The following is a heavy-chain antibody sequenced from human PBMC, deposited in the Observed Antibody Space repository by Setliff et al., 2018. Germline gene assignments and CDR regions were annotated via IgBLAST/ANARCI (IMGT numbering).Heavy chain of an antibody. CDR3: TSAKLERRTGHHYYMDV. D-gene: IGHD1-1*01. J-gene: IGHJ6*03. V-gene: IGHV3-15*01. Sequence: GGSLRLSCAASGLTFSHAWMTWVRQSPGKGLEWVGRIRSRNDGGTTDYSAPVKGRFTFSRDDSKNTLYLQMNNLKTEDTATYYCTSAKLERRTGHHYYMDVWGKGTTVTVSS. CDR2: IRSRNDGGTT. CDR1: GLTFSHAW.